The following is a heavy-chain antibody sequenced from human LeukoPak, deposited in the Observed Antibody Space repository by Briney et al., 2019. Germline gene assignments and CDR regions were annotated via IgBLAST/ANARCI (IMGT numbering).Heavy chain of an antibody. CDR3: ARSKSWYSTDAFVI. D-gene: IGHD2-15*01. V-gene: IGHV3-74*01. CDR2: IDCDGSHA. CDR1: RFTPTTHW. J-gene: IGHJ3*02. Sequence: PLGCPRLSSAASRFTPTTHWMPSVRQAPGNGLGGVSRIDCDGSHANYADSVKGRFTNYRDNDMNTLYLQMSSLRAEDTAVYLCARSKSWYSTDAFVIWGQGAMVTVSS.